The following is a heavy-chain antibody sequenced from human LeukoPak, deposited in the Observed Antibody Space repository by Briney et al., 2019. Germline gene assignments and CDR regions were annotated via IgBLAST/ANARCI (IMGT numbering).Heavy chain of an antibody. V-gene: IGHV3-20*04. CDR2: INWNVGNT. CDR3: ARTSDGSWVDP. CDR1: GFTFDDYG. D-gene: IGHD2-15*01. J-gene: IGHJ5*02. Sequence: GGSLRLSCAASGFTFDDYGMSWVRQGPGKGLEWVSGINWNVGNTGYADSVKGRFTIFRDNAKNSLYLEMDSLRVEDTALYYCARTSDGSWVDPWGQGTLVTVSS.